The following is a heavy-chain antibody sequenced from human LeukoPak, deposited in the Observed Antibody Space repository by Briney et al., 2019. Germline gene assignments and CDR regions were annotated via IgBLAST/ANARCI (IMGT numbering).Heavy chain of an antibody. D-gene: IGHD6-13*01. J-gene: IGHJ4*02. CDR1: GYTFTSYY. Sequence: ASVKVSCKASGYTFTSYYMHWVRQAPGQGLEWMGIINPSGGSTSYAQKFQGRVTMTRDTSTSTVYMELSSLRSEDTAVYYCAIEVGAGYSSSWYELSFDYWGQGTLVTVSS. V-gene: IGHV1-46*01. CDR3: AIEVGAGYSSSWYELSFDY. CDR2: INPSGGST.